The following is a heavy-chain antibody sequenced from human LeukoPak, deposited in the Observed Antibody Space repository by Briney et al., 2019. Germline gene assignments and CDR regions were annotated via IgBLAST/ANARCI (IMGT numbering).Heavy chain of an antibody. V-gene: IGHV3-23*01. CDR2: IIDVGGT. D-gene: IGHD2-15*01. J-gene: IGHJ4*02. Sequence: GGSLRLSCAVSGSTLTEHAWSWVRQAPGEGLEWVSGIIDVGGTYYADSVKGRFTISRDSSKNTLYLQMNNLRAEDTATYYCAKDYCRGGNCPLPFFDSWGQGTLVTVSS. CDR3: AKDYCRGGNCPLPFFDS. CDR1: GSTLTEHA.